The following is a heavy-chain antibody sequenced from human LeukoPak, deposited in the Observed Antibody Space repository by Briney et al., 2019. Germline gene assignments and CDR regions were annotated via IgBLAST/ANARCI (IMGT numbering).Heavy chain of an antibody. Sequence: GGSLGLSCAASGFTFSSYWMSWVRQAPGKGLEWVANIKQDGSEKYYVDSVKGRFTISRDNAKNSLFLQMNSLRAEDTAVYFCARSRYTVSSAAYSEYFQVWGQGTLVTVSS. CDR1: GFTFSSYW. CDR2: IKQDGSEK. V-gene: IGHV3-7*01. D-gene: IGHD6-6*01. CDR3: ARSRYTVSSAAYSEYFQV. J-gene: IGHJ1*01.